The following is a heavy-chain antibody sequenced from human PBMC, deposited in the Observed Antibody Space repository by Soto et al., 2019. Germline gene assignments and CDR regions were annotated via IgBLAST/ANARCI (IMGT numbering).Heavy chain of an antibody. J-gene: IGHJ3*02. V-gene: IGHV3-7*05. Sequence: EVQLVESGGGLVQPGGSLRLSCAASGFTFGNYWMTWVRQAPGKGLEWVANIKGDGSAKSYLDSVRGRFTVSRDNAENSLFLQMNILRAEDTALYYWARDVSPVSSGYYLDAFDIWGQGTMVTVS. D-gene: IGHD6-25*01. CDR2: IKGDGSAK. CDR1: GFTFGNYW. CDR3: ARDVSPVSSGYYLDAFDI.